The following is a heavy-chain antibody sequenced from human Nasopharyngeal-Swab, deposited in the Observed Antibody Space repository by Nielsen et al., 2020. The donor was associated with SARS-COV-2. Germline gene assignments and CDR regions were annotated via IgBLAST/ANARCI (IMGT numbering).Heavy chain of an antibody. CDR3: ARTAIEGGYYRGDAFDI. J-gene: IGHJ3*02. V-gene: IGHV5-51*01. D-gene: IGHD3-22*01. CDR2: IHPGDSDT. CDR1: GYRFISYW. Sequence: GVSLKISCKGSGYRFISYWIGRVRQMPGKGPEWMGIIHPGDSDTRYSPSFQGQVTISADKSISTAYLQWSSLKASDTAMYYCARTAIEGGYYRGDAFDIWGQGTMVTVSS.